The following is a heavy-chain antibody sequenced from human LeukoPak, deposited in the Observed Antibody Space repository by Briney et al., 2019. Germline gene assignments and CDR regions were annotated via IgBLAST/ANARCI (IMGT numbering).Heavy chain of an antibody. D-gene: IGHD4-17*01. CDR3: ARSGPLTVTTFDY. Sequence: ASVKVSCKASGYTFTSYAMHWVRQAPGQRLEWMGWTNAGNGNTKYSQKFQGRVTNTRDTSASTAYMELSSLRSEDTAVYYCARSGPLTVTTFDYWGQGTLVTVSS. J-gene: IGHJ4*02. CDR2: TNAGNGNT. V-gene: IGHV1-3*01. CDR1: GYTFTSYA.